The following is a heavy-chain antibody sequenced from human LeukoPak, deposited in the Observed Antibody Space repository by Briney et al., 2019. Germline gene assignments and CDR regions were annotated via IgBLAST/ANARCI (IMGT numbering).Heavy chain of an antibody. CDR1: RGTFSSYA. Sequence: GGSVKVSCKASRGTFSSYAISWVRQAPGPGVEWMGGIIPIFGTANYAQNFQGRVTITADESTSTAYMQLSSLRSEDTAVYYCARDSRSQRRLSNFVYWGQGTLVTVSS. V-gene: IGHV1-69*13. J-gene: IGHJ4*02. CDR3: ARDSRSQRRLSNFVY. D-gene: IGHD1-26*01. CDR2: IIPIFGTA.